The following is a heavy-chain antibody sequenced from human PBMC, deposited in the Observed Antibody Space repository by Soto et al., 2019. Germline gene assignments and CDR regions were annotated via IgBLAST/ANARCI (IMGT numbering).Heavy chain of an antibody. J-gene: IGHJ4*02. CDR2: IIPIFGTA. CDR3: AKYASSSWSLFDY. V-gene: IGHV1-69*06. Sequence: SVKVSCKASGGTFSSYAISWVRQAPGQGLEWMGGIIPIFGTANYAQRFQGRVTITADKSTSTAYMELNSLRAEDTAVYYCAKYASSSWSLFDYWGQGTLVTVSS. CDR1: GGTFSSYA. D-gene: IGHD6-13*01.